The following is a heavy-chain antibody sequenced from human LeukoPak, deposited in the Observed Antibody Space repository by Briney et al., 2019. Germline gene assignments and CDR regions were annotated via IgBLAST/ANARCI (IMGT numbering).Heavy chain of an antibody. V-gene: IGHV4-34*01. CDR1: GGSFSGYY. Sequence: SETLSLTCAVYGGSFSGYYWSWIRQPPGKGLEWIGEINHSGSTNYNPSLKSRVTISVDTSKSQFSLKLSSVTAADTAVYYCARELEFPFDYWGQGTLVTVSS. J-gene: IGHJ4*02. CDR3: ARELEFPFDY. D-gene: IGHD6-6*01. CDR2: INHSGST.